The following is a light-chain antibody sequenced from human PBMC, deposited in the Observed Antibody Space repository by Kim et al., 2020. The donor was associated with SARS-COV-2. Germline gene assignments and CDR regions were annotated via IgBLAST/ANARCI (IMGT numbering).Light chain of an antibody. CDR3: LQHNSYPIT. V-gene: IGKV1-17*01. CDR2: GAS. J-gene: IGKJ5*01. Sequence: ASVGDRFTITCRASQDIRNDLGWYQQNPGRAPKRLIDGASSLQSGVPSRFSGSGSGTEFTLTISSLQPEDFATYFCLQHNSYPITFGQGTRLEIK. CDR1: QDIRND.